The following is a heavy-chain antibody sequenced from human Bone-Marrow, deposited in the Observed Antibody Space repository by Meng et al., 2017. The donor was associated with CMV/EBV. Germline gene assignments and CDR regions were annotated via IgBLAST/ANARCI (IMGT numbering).Heavy chain of an antibody. V-gene: IGHV3-30*04. CDR2: ISYDGSNK. Sequence: GESLKISCAASGFTFSSYAMHWVRQAPGKGLEWVAVISYDGSNKYYADSVKGRFTISRDNSKNTLYLQMNSLRAEDTAVYYCARAQCSRKTFDYWGQGTLVTVSS. J-gene: IGHJ4*02. CDR1: GFTFSSYA. D-gene: IGHD2-8*01. CDR3: ARAQCSRKTFDY.